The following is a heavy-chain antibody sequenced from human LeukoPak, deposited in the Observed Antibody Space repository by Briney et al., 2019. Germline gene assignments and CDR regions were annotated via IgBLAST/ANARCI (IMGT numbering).Heavy chain of an antibody. CDR1: GYTFTGYY. CDR2: INPNTGGT. V-gene: IGHV1-2*02. Sequence: GASVKVSCKASGYTFTGYYMHWVRQAPGQGLEWMGWINPNTGGTNYAQKFQGRVTLTRDTSSSTAYMELSSLRSDDTALYYCARDLIDGYTHHWLDPWGQGTLVTVSS. J-gene: IGHJ5*02. D-gene: IGHD5-24*01. CDR3: ARDLIDGYTHHWLDP.